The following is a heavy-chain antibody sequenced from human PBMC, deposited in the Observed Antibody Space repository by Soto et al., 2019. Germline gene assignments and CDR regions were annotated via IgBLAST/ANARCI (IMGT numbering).Heavy chain of an antibody. V-gene: IGHV4-39*01. Sequence: PSETLSLTCSVSGDSINSDKYYWGWIRQPPGKGLELIGSIYYRGNTYYNPSLQTRVTISLDKSKSQFSLKLNSVTAADSAVYFCARLEGLATISYYFDFWGQGALVTVSS. CDR3: ARLEGLATISYYFDF. CDR1: GDSINSDKYY. CDR2: IYYRGNT. J-gene: IGHJ4*02. D-gene: IGHD3-9*01.